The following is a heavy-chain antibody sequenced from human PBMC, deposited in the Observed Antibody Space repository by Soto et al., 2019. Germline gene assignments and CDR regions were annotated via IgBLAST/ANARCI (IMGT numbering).Heavy chain of an antibody. D-gene: IGHD6-13*01. J-gene: IGHJ4*02. Sequence: EVQLVESGGGLVQPGGSLRLSCAASGFTLSTYTMNWVRQAPGKGLDWVSYISSSSDTIYYADSVEGRFTISRDNARISLYLQMNSLRAEDTAVYYCASRPYSSSWGVDYWGQGTLVTVSS. CDR2: ISSSSDTI. V-gene: IGHV3-48*01. CDR1: GFTLSTYT. CDR3: ASRPYSSSWGVDY.